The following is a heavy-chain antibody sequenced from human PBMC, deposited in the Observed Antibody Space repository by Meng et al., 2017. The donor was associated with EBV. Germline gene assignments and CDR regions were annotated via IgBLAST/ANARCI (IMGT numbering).Heavy chain of an antibody. V-gene: IGHV1-69*01. CDR2: FLPRLGAP. Sequence: QVQLVQSGAEVKKPGSSVKVSCKTSGGPFRCYGISWVRQAPGQGLEWLGGFLPRLGAPNYAQKFHGRVKITADESTSTHYMDLSSLRSEDTAIYYCASESGRGYTPDYWGQGTLVTVSS. D-gene: IGHD3-10*01. CDR1: GGPFRCYG. CDR3: ASESGRGYTPDY. J-gene: IGHJ4*02.